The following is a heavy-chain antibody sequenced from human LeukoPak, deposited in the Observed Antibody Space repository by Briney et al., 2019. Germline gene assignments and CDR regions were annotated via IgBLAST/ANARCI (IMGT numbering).Heavy chain of an antibody. J-gene: IGHJ4*02. V-gene: IGHV5-10-1*01. D-gene: IGHD4-17*01. CDR2: IDPSDSYT. CDR3: ARDDYGDSQFDY. Sequence: GESLKISCKGSGYSFTSYWISWVRQMPGKGLEWMGRIDPSDSYTNYSPSFQGHVTISADKSISTAYLQWSSLRASDTAMYYCARDDYGDSQFDYWGQGTLVTVSS. CDR1: GYSFTSYW.